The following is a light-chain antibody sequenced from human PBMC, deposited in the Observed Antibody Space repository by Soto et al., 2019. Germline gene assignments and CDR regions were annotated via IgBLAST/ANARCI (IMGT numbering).Light chain of an antibody. J-gene: IGLJ1*01. CDR1: SSDVGGYNY. CDR3: SSKRGSTYV. CDR2: DVS. Sequence: QSALTQPASVSGSPGQSITISCTGTSSDVGGYNYVSWYQQHPGKAPILMIYDVSNRPSGVFNRFSGSKSGNTASLTISGLQAEDEADYYCSSKRGSTYVFGTGTKVTVL. V-gene: IGLV2-14*03.